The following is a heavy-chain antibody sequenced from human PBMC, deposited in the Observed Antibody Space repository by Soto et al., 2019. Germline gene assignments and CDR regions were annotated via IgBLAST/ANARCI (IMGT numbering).Heavy chain of an antibody. D-gene: IGHD5-18*01. CDR1: GGTFSSYA. CDR2: IIPIFDTA. Sequence: SVKVSCKTSGGTFSSYAISWVRQAPGQGLEWMGGIIPIFDTANYAQKFQGRFTISRDNSKNTLYLQMNSLRAEDTAVYYCASHGVDTAITLKGYYYYYYGMDVWGQGTTVTVSS. J-gene: IGHJ6*02. CDR3: ASHGVDTAITLKGYYYYYYGMDV. V-gene: IGHV1-69*05.